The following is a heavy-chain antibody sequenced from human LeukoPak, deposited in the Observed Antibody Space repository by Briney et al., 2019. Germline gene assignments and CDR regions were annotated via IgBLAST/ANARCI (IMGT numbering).Heavy chain of an antibody. J-gene: IGHJ5*02. CDR2: IYYSGST. Sequence: SQTLSLTCTVSGGSISSGGYYWSWIRQHPGKGLEWIGHIYYSGSTYYNPSLKSRVTISVDTSKNQFSLKLSSVTAADTAVYYCARVDRHFDWLGLPRWFDPWGQGTLVTVSS. CDR1: GGSISSGGYY. V-gene: IGHV4-31*03. D-gene: IGHD3-9*01. CDR3: ARVDRHFDWLGLPRWFDP.